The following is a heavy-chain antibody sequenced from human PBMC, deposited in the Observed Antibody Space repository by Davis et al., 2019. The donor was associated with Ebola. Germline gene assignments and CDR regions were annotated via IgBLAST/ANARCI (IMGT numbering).Heavy chain of an antibody. J-gene: IGHJ6*02. CDR2: IYHSGRT. CDR1: GGSIRSNY. V-gene: IGHV4-59*01. D-gene: IGHD3-10*01. CDR3: AGDPSPMVRSDRYYYYGLDV. Sequence: SETLSLTCSVPGGSIRSNYWRSIRQPPATRLQWLMYIYHSGRTYYNPSLKSRVTISLDTSKNQFSLKLNSVTAADTAVYYCAGDPSPMVRSDRYYYYGLDVWGQGTTVTVAS.